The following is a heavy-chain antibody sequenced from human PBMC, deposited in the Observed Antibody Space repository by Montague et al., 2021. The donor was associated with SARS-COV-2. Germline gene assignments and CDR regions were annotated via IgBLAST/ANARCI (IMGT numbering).Heavy chain of an antibody. V-gene: IGHV4-59*13. CDR1: GDSIRSYH. CDR3: TRDRGRAAADNYYYCMDV. D-gene: IGHD6-13*01. Sequence: SETLSLTCTVSGDSIRSYHWTWIRQPPGKGLEWIGRISYSGRTIYNPSLKSRVTISVDTSKNQFLLKLRSMVAADTAIYYCTRDRGRAAADNYYYCMDVWGPGTTVTVSS. J-gene: IGHJ6*02. CDR2: ISYSGRT.